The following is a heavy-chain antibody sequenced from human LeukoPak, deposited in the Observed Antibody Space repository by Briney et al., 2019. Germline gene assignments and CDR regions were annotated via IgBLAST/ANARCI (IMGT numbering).Heavy chain of an antibody. CDR2: INSEGSSI. D-gene: IGHD4-23*01. V-gene: IGHV3-74*01. J-gene: IGHJ4*02. CDR1: GFTFSSHW. CDR3: ARGRPQGNDY. Sequence: GGSLRLSCAPSGFTFSSHWMHSVCQAPGRGLVWVSRINSEGSSISYADSAKGPVTISRDNAKNTLCLRRNSLREQDTALYYCARGRPQGNDYWGQGTLVTVSS.